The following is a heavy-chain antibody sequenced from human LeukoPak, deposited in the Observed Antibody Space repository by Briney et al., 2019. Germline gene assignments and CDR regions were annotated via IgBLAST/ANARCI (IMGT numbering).Heavy chain of an antibody. CDR1: GFTFSSYS. V-gene: IGHV3-21*01. CDR3: ASDGVDDILTGRYYYYYYMDV. CDR2: ISSSSYI. J-gene: IGHJ6*03. Sequence: PGGSLRLSCAASGFTFSSYSMNWVRQAPGKGLEWVSSISSSSYIYYADSVKGRFTISRDNAKNSLYLQMNSLRAEDTAVYYCASDGVDDILTGRYYYYYYMDVWGKGTTVTVSS. D-gene: IGHD3-9*01.